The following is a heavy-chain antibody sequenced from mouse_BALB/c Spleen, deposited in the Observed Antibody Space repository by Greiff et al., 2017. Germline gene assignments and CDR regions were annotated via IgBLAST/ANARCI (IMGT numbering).Heavy chain of an antibody. D-gene: IGHD1-1*01. CDR3: ARSLGSSYGGFDY. Sequence: QVQLQQPGAELVKPGASVKLSCKASGYTFTSYWMHWVKQRPGQGLEWIGEINPSNGRTNYNEKFKSKATLPVDKSSSTAYMQLSSLTSEDSAVYYCARSLGSSYGGFDYWGQGTTLTVAS. J-gene: IGHJ2*01. CDR1: GYTFTSYW. CDR2: INPSNGRT. V-gene: IGHV1S81*02.